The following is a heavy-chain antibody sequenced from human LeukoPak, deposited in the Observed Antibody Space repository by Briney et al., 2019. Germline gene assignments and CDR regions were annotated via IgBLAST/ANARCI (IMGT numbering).Heavy chain of an antibody. Sequence: GGPLRLSCAPSGFPFSNYAMSWLRQAPGKGLEWVSTITGSGVNTYYADFVKGRFSISRDVSEHTVYLHMNRLRAEDTAVYYCAKDEDNSGYYLRYFDYWGQGTLVTVST. J-gene: IGHJ4*02. CDR3: AKDEDNSGYYLRYFDY. V-gene: IGHV3-23*01. CDR1: GFPFSNYA. CDR2: ITGSGVNT. D-gene: IGHD3-22*01.